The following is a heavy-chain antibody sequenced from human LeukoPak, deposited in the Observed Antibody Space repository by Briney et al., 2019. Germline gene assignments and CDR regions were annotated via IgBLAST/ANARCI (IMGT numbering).Heavy chain of an antibody. D-gene: IGHD3-3*01. V-gene: IGHV1-8*01. CDR3: ARGRDFWSGYYHWFDP. Sequence: GASVKVSCKASGYTFTSYDINWVRQATGQGLEWMGWMNPNSGNTGYAQKFQGRVTMTRNTSISTAYMELSSLRSEDTGVYYCARGRDFWSGYYHWFDPWGQGTLVTVSS. J-gene: IGHJ5*02. CDR2: MNPNSGNT. CDR1: GYTFTSYD.